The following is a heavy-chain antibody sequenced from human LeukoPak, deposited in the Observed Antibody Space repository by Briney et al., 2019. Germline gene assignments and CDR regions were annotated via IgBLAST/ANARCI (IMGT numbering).Heavy chain of an antibody. CDR1: GFTFSSYA. V-gene: IGHV3-30-3*01. Sequence: GGSLRLSCAASGFTFSSYAMHWVRQAPGKGLEWVAVISYDGSNKYYADSVKGRFTISRDNSKNTLYLQMNSLRAEDTAVYYCARDSSSDYWGQGTLVTVSS. CDR3: ARDSSSDY. CDR2: ISYDGSNK. J-gene: IGHJ4*02. D-gene: IGHD6-6*01.